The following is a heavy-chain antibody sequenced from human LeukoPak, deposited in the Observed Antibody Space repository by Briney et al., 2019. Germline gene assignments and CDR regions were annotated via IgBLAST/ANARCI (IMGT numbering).Heavy chain of an antibody. CDR1: GFTFSYYW. CDR2: KKEDGSEK. Sequence: GGSLRLSCAVSGFTFSYYWMSWVRQAPGKGLEWVANKKEDGSEKYYVDSVKGRFTISRDNAKNSLYLQMNSLRVEDTAVYYCARPLSSSWHQRGQGALVTVSS. CDR3: ARPLSSSWHQ. J-gene: IGHJ4*02. V-gene: IGHV3-7*01. D-gene: IGHD6-13*01.